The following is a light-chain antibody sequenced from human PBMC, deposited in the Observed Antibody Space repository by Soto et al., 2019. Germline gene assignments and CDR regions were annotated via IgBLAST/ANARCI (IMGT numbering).Light chain of an antibody. CDR2: WEA. J-gene: IGKJ5*01. Sequence: LMTQSPDSLAVSLDARATVNCKSSQRVSSSSNNNNCLAWYQQQQEQPPKLLLYWEATRKSGVPGRFRGSGSGTDFTLTITSMQAQDDAVYYCQQYYSNCSITFGQGTRLEIK. V-gene: IGKV4-1*01. CDR3: QQYYSNCSIT. CDR1: QRVSSSSNNNNC.